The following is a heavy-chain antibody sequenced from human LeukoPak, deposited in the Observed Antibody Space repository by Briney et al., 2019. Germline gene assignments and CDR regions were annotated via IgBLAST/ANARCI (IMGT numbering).Heavy chain of an antibody. CDR1: GGSISSYY. J-gene: IGHJ3*02. V-gene: IGHV4-4*07. Sequence: SETPSLTCTVSGGSISSYYWSWIRQPAGKGLEWIGRIYTSGSTNYNPSLKSRVTMSVDTSKDQFSLKLSSVTAADTAVYYCARAGYCSGGSCYHDAFDIWGQGTMVTVSS. CDR3: ARAGYCSGGSCYHDAFDI. CDR2: IYTSGST. D-gene: IGHD2-15*01.